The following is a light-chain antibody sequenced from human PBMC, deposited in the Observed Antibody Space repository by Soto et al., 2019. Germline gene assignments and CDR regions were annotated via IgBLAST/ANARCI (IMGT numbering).Light chain of an antibody. CDR1: SSDVGSYNL. Sequence: SVLTQPASVSGYPGQAITISCNGTSSDVGSYNLVSWCQQHPGKAPKLMIYEGSKRPSGVSNRFSGSKSGNTASLTISGLQAEDEADYYCCSYAGSNYVFGTGTKVTVL. J-gene: IGLJ1*01. V-gene: IGLV2-23*01. CDR2: EGS. CDR3: CSYAGSNYV.